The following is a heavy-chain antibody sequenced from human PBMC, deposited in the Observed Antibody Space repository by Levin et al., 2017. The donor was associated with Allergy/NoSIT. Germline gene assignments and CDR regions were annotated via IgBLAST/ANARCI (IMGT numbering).Heavy chain of an antibody. Sequence: GGSLRLSCAASGFTFSSDVMTWVRQGPGKGLEWVSTISGSGGSTYYADSVKGRFTISRDNSKDTLYLQMNSLRAEDTAVYYCAKDRITMSDYWGQGTLVTVSS. D-gene: IGHD3-22*01. J-gene: IGHJ4*02. CDR3: AKDRITMSDY. CDR1: GFTFSSDV. CDR2: ISGSGGST. V-gene: IGHV3-23*01.